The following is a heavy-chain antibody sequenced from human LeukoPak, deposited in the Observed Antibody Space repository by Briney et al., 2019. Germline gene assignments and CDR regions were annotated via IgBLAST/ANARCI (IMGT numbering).Heavy chain of an antibody. Sequence: ASETLSLTCTVSGGSISSYYWSWIRQPPGKGLEWIGYIYYSGSTNYNPSLKSRVTISVDTSKNQFSLKLSSVTAADTAVYYCARILDYGDYLFPRFSHWYFDLWGRGTLVTVSS. J-gene: IGHJ2*01. CDR2: IYYSGST. V-gene: IGHV4-59*01. CDR3: ARILDYGDYLFPRFSHWYFDL. CDR1: GGSISSYY. D-gene: IGHD4-17*01.